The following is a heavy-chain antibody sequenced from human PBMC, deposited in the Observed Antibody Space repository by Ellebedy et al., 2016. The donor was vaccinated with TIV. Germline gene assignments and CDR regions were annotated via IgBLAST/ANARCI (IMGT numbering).Heavy chain of an antibody. CDR3: AKDKVFGDSKWEIDV. V-gene: IGHV3-23*01. CDR2: INSRGGST. D-gene: IGHD4-17*01. J-gene: IGHJ6*02. CDR1: GFTFSSFA. Sequence: GESLKISCSASGFTFSSFAITSVRLAQGQGLEWVSGINSRGGSTSYTESVKGRFTISRDNSKNTLYLQMHSLRADDTAVYYCAKDKVFGDSKWEIDVWGQGTTVTVSS.